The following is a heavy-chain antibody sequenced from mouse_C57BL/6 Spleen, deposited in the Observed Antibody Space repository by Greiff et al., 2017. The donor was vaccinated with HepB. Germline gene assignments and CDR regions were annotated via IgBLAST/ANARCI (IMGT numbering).Heavy chain of an antibody. J-gene: IGHJ2*01. V-gene: IGHV3-6*01. Sequence: EVKLEESGPGLVKPSQSLSLTCSVTGYSITSGYYWNWIRQFPGNKLEWMGYISYDGSNNYNPSLKNRISITPDTSKNQFFLKLNSGTTEDTATYYCAREGHYYGSSPLDYWGQGTTLTVSS. CDR1: GYSITSGYY. CDR3: AREGHYYGSSPLDY. D-gene: IGHD1-1*01. CDR2: ISYDGSN.